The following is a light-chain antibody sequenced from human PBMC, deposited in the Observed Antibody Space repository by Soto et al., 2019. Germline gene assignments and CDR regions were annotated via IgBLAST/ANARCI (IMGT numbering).Light chain of an antibody. CDR1: QSVSSSY. V-gene: IGKV3-20*01. CDR2: GAS. Sequence: EIVLTQSPGTLSLSPGERATLSCRASQSVSSSYLAWYQQKPGQAPRLLIYGASSRATGIPDRFSGSGSGTDFTLTISRLEPEDFEVYYCQQYGSSQSFGQGNKVEIK. J-gene: IGKJ1*01. CDR3: QQYGSSQS.